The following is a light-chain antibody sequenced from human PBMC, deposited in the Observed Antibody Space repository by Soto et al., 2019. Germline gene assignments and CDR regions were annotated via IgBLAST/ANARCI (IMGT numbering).Light chain of an antibody. V-gene: IGKV3-11*01. CDR1: QSVSSY. J-gene: IGKJ2*01. CDR3: QQRSNWPPYT. CDR2: DAS. Sequence: EIVLTQSPATLSLSPGERATLSCRASQSVSSYLAWYQQKPGQAPRLLIYDASNMATGIPARFSGSGSGTDFTLTISSLKPEDFAVYYCQQRSNWPPYTFGQGPKLEIK.